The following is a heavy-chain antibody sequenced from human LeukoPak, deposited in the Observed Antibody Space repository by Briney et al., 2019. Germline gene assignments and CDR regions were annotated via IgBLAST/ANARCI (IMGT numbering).Heavy chain of an antibody. CDR1: GDSISGSNW. CDR3: ARYAILTGYTPADYGMDV. J-gene: IGHJ6*02. V-gene: IGHV4-4*02. D-gene: IGHD3-9*01. CDR2: IYHSGST. Sequence: SETLSLTCGVSGDSISGSNWWSWVRQPPGKGLEWIGEIYHSGSTNYNPSLKGRVTISVDTSKNQFSLKLTSVTAADTAVYYCARYAILTGYTPADYGMDVWGQGTTVTVSS.